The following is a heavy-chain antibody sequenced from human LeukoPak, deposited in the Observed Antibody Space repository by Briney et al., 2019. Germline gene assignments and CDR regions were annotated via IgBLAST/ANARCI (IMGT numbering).Heavy chain of an antibody. D-gene: IGHD5-18*01. CDR2: INPSGGST. V-gene: IGHV1-46*01. J-gene: IGHJ4*02. Sequence: ASVKVSCKASGYTFTSYYMHWVRQAPGQGLEWMGIINPSGGSTSYAQKFQGRFTMTRDMSTSTVYMELSSLRSEDTAVYYCARGARERGYSYGYSLTLDYWGQGTLVTVSS. CDR3: ARGARERGYSYGYSLTLDY. CDR1: GYTFTSYY.